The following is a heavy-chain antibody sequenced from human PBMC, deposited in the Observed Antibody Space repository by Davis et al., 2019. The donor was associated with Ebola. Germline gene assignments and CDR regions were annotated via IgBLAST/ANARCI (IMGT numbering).Heavy chain of an antibody. Sequence: ETLSLTCTVSGGSITNGGYYWTWYRQAPGKGLQWVASVTASGGHTFYADSVKGRFTISRDSSRNTLYLQMNGLRAEDTGVYYCARPVMTALTTGDYCGQGTLVVVSS. CDR2: VTASGGHT. D-gene: IGHD1-1*01. V-gene: IGHV3-23*01. J-gene: IGHJ4*02. CDR1: GGSITNGGYY. CDR3: ARPVMTALTTGDY.